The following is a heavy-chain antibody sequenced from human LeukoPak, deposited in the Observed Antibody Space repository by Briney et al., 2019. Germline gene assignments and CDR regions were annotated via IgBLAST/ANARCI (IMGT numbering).Heavy chain of an antibody. V-gene: IGHV4-4*07. J-gene: IGHJ6*02. CDR2: IYTSGST. CDR1: GGSISSYY. D-gene: IGHD3-10*01. CDR3: ARDQRVRGVHYYYGMDV. Sequence: SETLSLTCTVSGGSISSYYWSWIRQPAGKGLEWIGRIYTSGSTNYNPSLKRRVTMSVDTSKNQFSLKLSSVAAADTAVYYCARDQRVRGVHYYYGMDVWGQGTTVTVSS.